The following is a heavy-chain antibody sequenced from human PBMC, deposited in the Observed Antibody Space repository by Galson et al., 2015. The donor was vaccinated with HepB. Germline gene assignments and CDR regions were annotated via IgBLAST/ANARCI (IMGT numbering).Heavy chain of an antibody. V-gene: IGHV3-9*01. D-gene: IGHD4-23*01. J-gene: IGHJ3*01. CDR2: ISWSGDIT. CDR1: GFTFDDYA. CDR3: AKERSSGGNWDAFDL. Sequence: SLRLSCAASGFTFDDYAMHWVRQAPGKGLEWVAGISWSGDITGYADSLKGRFTISRDYAKNSLYLQMNSLRAEDTALYYCAKERSSGGNWDAFDLWGQGTMVIVSS.